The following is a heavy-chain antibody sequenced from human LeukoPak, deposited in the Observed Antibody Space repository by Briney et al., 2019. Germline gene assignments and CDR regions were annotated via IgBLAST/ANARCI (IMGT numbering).Heavy chain of an antibody. D-gene: IGHD4-17*01. V-gene: IGHV3-23*01. CDR1: GFTFSSYT. CDR3: ANRDYVGYYDY. J-gene: IGHJ4*02. Sequence: PGGSLRLSCAASGFTFSSYTMTWVRQPPGKGLEWVSAVSGSGASTYYADSVKGRCTISRDNSQHTLYLQMTSLRANGTPVYYCANRDYVGYYDYSGEGTLVTASS. CDR2: VSGSGAST.